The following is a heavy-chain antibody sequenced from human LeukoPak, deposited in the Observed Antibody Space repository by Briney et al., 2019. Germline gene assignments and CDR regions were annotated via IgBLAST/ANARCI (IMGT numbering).Heavy chain of an antibody. CDR2: IIPIFGTA. CDR1: GGTFISYA. CDR3: ARGGTAMTYYYYYYGMDV. D-gene: IGHD5-18*01. V-gene: IGHV1-69*13. J-gene: IGHJ6*02. Sequence: ASVKVSCKASGGTFISYAISWVRQAPGRGLEWMGGIIPIFGTANYAQKFQGRVTITADESTSTAYMELSSLRSEDTAVYYCARGGTAMTYYYYYYGMDVWGQGTTVTVSS.